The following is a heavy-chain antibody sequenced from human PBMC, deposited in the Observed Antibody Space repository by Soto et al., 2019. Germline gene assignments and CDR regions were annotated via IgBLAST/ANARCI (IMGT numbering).Heavy chain of an antibody. D-gene: IGHD3-22*01. Sequence: QVQLVQSGAEVKKPGSSVKVSCKTSGYIFNIYAINWVRQAPGQGLEWMGGIIPIFDSAKYAQKFQGRVTIPADESTSTGYMELSSLRFEDTAVYYCARDQNYYDSSGYSPFDPWGQGTLVTVSS. CDR1: GYIFNIYA. V-gene: IGHV1-69*01. CDR2: IIPIFDSA. CDR3: ARDQNYYDSSGYSPFDP. J-gene: IGHJ5*02.